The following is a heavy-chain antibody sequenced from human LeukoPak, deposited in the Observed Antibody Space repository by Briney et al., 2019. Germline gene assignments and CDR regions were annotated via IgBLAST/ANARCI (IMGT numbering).Heavy chain of an antibody. D-gene: IGHD2-15*01. CDR3: ARIFSATDAFDI. CDR1: GFTFSSHW. J-gene: IGHJ3*02. CDR2: INKDGSGK. Sequence: PGGSLRLSCAASGFTFSSHWMSWGRQAPGKGLEWVASINKDGSGKYYLDSVRGRFTISRDNAENSLFLQMNSLRAEDTAVYYCARIFSATDAFDIWGQGTMVTVSS. V-gene: IGHV3-7*01.